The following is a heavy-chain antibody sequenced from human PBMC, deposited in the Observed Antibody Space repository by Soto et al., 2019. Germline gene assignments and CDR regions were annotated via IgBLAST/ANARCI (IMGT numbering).Heavy chain of an antibody. Sequence: PSETLSLTCTVSGGSISSYYWSWIRQPPGKGLEWIGYIYYSGSTNYNPSLKSRVTISVDTSKNQFSLKLSSVTAADTAVYYCARLPGYCSSTSCYRRASFDYWGQRTLVTVS. D-gene: IGHD2-2*02. V-gene: IGHV4-59*01. CDR2: IYYSGST. CDR1: GGSISSYY. J-gene: IGHJ4*02. CDR3: ARLPGYCSSTSCYRRASFDY.